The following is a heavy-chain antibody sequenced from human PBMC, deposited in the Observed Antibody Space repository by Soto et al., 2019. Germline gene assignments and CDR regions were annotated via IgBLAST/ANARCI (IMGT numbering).Heavy chain of an antibody. Sequence: TSETLSLTCTVSGGSISSYYWSWIRQPPGKGLEWIGYIYYSGSTNYNPSLKSRVTISVDTSKNQFSLKLSSVTAADTAVYYCARAHYDILTGYYPTPIFDYWGQGTLVTVSS. D-gene: IGHD3-9*01. V-gene: IGHV4-59*01. CDR2: IYYSGST. CDR3: ARAHYDILTGYYPTPIFDY. J-gene: IGHJ4*02. CDR1: GGSISSYY.